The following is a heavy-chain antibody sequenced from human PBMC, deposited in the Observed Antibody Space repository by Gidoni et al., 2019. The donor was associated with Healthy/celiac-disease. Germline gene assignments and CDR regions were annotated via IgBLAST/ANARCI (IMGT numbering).Heavy chain of an antibody. J-gene: IGHJ5*02. CDR2: ISYDGSNK. Sequence: QVQLVESGGGVVQPGRSLRLSCAASGFTFSSYGMHGVRQAPGKGLEWVAVISYDGSNKYYADSVKGRFTISRDNSKNTLYLQMNSLRAEDTAVYYCAKEGGGSYSSWGQGTLVTVSS. V-gene: IGHV3-30*18. CDR1: GFTFSSYG. D-gene: IGHD1-26*01. CDR3: AKEGGGSYSS.